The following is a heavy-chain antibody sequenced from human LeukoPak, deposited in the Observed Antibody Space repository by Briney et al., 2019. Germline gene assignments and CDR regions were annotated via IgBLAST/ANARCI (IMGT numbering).Heavy chain of an antibody. V-gene: IGHV4-39*01. Sequence: SETLSLTCTVSGGSISSSSYYWGWIRQPPGKGLEWIGSIYYSGSTYYNPSLKSRVTISVDTSKNQFSLKLSSVTAADTAVYYCARQLSSWSYYYYYVDVWGKGTTVTVSS. CDR2: IYYSGST. J-gene: IGHJ6*03. D-gene: IGHD6-13*01. CDR1: GGSISSSSYY. CDR3: ARQLSSWSYYYYYVDV.